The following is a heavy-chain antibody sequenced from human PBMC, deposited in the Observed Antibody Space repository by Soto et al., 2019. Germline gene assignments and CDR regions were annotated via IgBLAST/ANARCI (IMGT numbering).Heavy chain of an antibody. CDR3: XRELSCSDGSCYNYFDF. V-gene: IGHV4-61*03. CDR1: GGSVSSGSHY. Sequence: SETLSLTCTVSGGSVSSGSHYWTWIRQPPGKGLEWIGYVYYTGSTKYNPSLKSRVTISMDTSNNHFSLKLTSVTAADTAVYYCXRELSCSDGSCYNYFDFWGQGTLVTVSS. D-gene: IGHD2-15*01. J-gene: IGHJ4*02. CDR2: VYYTGST.